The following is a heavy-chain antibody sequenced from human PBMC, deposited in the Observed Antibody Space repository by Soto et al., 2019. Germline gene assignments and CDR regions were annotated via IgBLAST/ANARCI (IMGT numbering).Heavy chain of an antibody. D-gene: IGHD6-6*01. CDR3: ARAGAARYFDY. J-gene: IGHJ4*02. Sequence: SETLSLTCTVSGGSISAYYWSWIRQPPGKGLEWIGYIYYSGSTNYNPSLKSRVTISVDTSKSQFSLKLSSVTAADTAVYYCARAGAARYFDYWGQGTLVTVSS. V-gene: IGHV4-59*01. CDR2: IYYSGST. CDR1: GGSISAYY.